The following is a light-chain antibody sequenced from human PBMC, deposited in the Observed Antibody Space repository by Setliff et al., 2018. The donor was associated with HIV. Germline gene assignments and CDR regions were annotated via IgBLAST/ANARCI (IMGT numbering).Light chain of an antibody. CDR3: SSYTDRTINTVI. CDR2: SNN. Sequence: QSVLTQPPSASGTPGQRVTISCSGSSSNIGSNSVDWYQQLPGTAPKLLIYSNNQRPSGVPDRFSGSKSGNTASLTISGLQPEDEAHYYCSSYTDRTINTVIFGGGTK. J-gene: IGLJ2*01. V-gene: IGLV1-44*01. CDR1: SSNIGSNS.